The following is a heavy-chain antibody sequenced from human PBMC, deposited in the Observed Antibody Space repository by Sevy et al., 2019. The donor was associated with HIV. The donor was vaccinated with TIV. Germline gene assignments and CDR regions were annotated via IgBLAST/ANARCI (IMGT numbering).Heavy chain of an antibody. Sequence: GGSLRLSCAASGFDFSIYSMSWVRQAPGKGLEWVSTLSFGCGKINYADSVMGRFTISRGNSKSSVYLQMNNMRVEDTAVYYCAREVCTKPHDYWGQGTLVTVSS. CDR1: GFDFSIYS. CDR3: AREVCTKPHDY. J-gene: IGHJ4*02. D-gene: IGHD2-8*01. CDR2: LSFGCGKI. V-gene: IGHV3-23*01.